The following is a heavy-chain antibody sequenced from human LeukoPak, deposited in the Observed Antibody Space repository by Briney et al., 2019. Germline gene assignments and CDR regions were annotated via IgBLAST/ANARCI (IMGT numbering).Heavy chain of an antibody. J-gene: IGHJ4*02. V-gene: IGHV3-21*01. CDR1: GFTFSSCG. CDR2: IGPTGTDR. CDR3: ATETIGRHYDY. D-gene: IGHD1-14*01. Sequence: KTGGSLRLSRAASGFTFSSCGFNWVRQAPGKGLVWVSSIGPTGTDRYYADSVRGRFTISRDNAKNSMYLQMDSLRDEDTAVYYCATETIGRHYDYWGQGTLLTVSS.